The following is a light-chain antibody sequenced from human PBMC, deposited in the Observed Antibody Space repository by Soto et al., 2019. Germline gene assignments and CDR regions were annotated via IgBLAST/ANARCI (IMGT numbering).Light chain of an antibody. Sequence: DIVMTHSPLSLPVTPGEPASISCRSSQSLLHSNGYNYLDWYLQKPGQSPQLLIYLGSNRASGVPDRFSGSGSGKDFTLKISRVEAEDVGLYYCMQGLNAPLTFGQGTKVEIX. V-gene: IGKV2-28*01. CDR3: MQGLNAPLT. CDR2: LGS. J-gene: IGKJ1*01. CDR1: QSLLHSNGYNY.